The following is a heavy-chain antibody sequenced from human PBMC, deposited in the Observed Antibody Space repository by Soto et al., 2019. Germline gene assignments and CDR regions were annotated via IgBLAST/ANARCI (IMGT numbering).Heavy chain of an antibody. Sequence: QITLNESGPTVVKPTETLTLTCTFSGFSLTTSGVGVGWVRQSPGKAPEWLAFLYWDDDKRYSTSLKSRLTITKDTPKNQVVLTMANVDPADTATYYCAHRVLRAVFGLVTTTAIYFDFWGQGTPVVVSS. CDR2: LYWDDDK. V-gene: IGHV2-5*02. D-gene: IGHD3-3*01. CDR1: GFSLTTSGVG. CDR3: AHRVLRAVFGLVTTTAIYFDF. J-gene: IGHJ4*02.